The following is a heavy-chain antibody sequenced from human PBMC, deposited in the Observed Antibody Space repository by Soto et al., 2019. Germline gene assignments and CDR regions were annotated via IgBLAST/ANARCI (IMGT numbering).Heavy chain of an antibody. CDR3: ATYYYGSGSYYPNWFDP. J-gene: IGHJ5*02. V-gene: IGHV3-23*01. D-gene: IGHD3-10*01. Sequence: GGSLRLSCAASGFTFSSYAMSWVRQAPGKGLEWVSAISGSGGSTYYADSVKGRFTISRDNSKNTLYLQMNSLRAEDTAVYYCATYYYGSGSYYPNWFDPWGQGTLVTVSS. CDR2: ISGSGGST. CDR1: GFTFSSYA.